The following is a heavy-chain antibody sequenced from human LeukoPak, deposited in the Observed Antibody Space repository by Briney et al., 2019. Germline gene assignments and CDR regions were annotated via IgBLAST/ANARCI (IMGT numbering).Heavy chain of an antibody. V-gene: IGHV1-18*01. CDR3: ARGNRVVAATFIDY. J-gene: IGHJ4*02. CDR2: ISAYNGNT. Sequence: VASVNVSCKASGYTFTSYGMSWVRQAPGQGLEWMGWISAYNGNTNYAQKLQGRVTMTTDTSTSTAYMELRSLRSDDTAVYYCARGNRVVAATFIDYWGQGTLVTVSS. D-gene: IGHD2-15*01. CDR1: GYTFTSYG.